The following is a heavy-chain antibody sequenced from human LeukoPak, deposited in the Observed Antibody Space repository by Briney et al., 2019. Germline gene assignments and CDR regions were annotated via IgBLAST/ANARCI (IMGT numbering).Heavy chain of an antibody. D-gene: IGHD2-2*02. CDR2: ISGSGGST. V-gene: IGHV3-23*01. J-gene: IGHJ4*02. CDR3: APAPQYQLLYEGHYFDY. CDR1: GFTFSSYA. Sequence: PGGSLRLSCAASGFTFSSYAMSWVRQAPGKGLEWVSAISGSGGSTYYADSVKGRLTISRDNSKNTLYLQMNSLRAEDTAVYYCAPAPQYQLLYEGHYFDYWGQGTLVTAS.